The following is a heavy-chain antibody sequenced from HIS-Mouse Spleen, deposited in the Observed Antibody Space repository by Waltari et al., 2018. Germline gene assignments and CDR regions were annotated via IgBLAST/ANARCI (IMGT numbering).Heavy chain of an antibody. D-gene: IGHD6-6*01. CDR3: ARDTVIAARSYGMDV. CDR2: IYSGGST. CDR1: GFTVSSTY. J-gene: IGHJ6*02. V-gene: IGHV3-53*01. Sequence: EVQLVESVGGLIQPGGSLRLSCAASGFTVSSTYMSWVRPAPGKGLEWFSGIYSGGSTYYADSVKGRFTISRDNSKNTLYLQMNSLRAEDTAVYYCARDTVIAARSYGMDVWGQGTTVTVSS.